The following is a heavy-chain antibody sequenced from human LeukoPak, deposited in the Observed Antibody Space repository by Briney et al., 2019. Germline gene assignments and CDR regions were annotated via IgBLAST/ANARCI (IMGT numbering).Heavy chain of an antibody. J-gene: IGHJ4*02. CDR1: GFTFSTYA. CDR3: AKDLTVTTLGYFDH. CDR2: FWGGGGST. V-gene: IGHV3-23*01. D-gene: IGHD4-17*01. Sequence: GGSLRLSCAASGFTFSTYAMSWVSQAPGKGLEWVSGFWGGGGSTQYADSVKGRFTISRDNGKNTLDLQMNSLRAEDTAVYYCAKDLTVTTLGYFDHWGQGILVTVSS.